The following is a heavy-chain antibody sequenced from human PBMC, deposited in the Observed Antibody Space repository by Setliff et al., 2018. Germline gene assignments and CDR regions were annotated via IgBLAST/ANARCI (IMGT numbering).Heavy chain of an antibody. CDR2: IYYSGST. D-gene: IGHD2-2*01. Sequence: KPSETLSLTCTVSGGSISNYYWTWIRQPPGKGLDWIGYIYYSGSTYYNPSLKSRVTISVDTSKNQFSLKVNSVTAADTAVYYCASQPGVPQIDGFDIWGQGTMVTVSS. CDR3: ASQPGVPQIDGFDI. V-gene: IGHV4-59*04. CDR1: GGSISNYY. J-gene: IGHJ3*02.